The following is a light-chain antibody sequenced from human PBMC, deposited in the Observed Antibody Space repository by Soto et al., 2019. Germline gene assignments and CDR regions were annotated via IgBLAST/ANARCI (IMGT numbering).Light chain of an antibody. CDR2: FGS. CDR1: QSLLHSSGHNC. Sequence: DIVMTQSPLSLPVTPGEPASISCRSSQSLLHSSGHNCLDWYLQKPGQSPQLLIYFGSNRASGVPDRFSGSGSGRDFTLKISRVEAEDVGLYYCMQTLQTPLSFGGGTKVDIK. V-gene: IGKV2-28*01. J-gene: IGKJ4*01. CDR3: MQTLQTPLS.